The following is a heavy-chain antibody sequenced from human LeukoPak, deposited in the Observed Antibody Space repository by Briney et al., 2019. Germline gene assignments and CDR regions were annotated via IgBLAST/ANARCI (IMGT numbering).Heavy chain of an antibody. CDR1: GFTFSSYA. CDR3: ARSYDILTGYSPGAFDI. J-gene: IGHJ3*02. Sequence: GGSLRLSCAASGFTFSSYAMHWVRQAPGKGLEWVAVISYDGSNKYYADSVKGRFTISRDNSKNTLYLQMNSLRAEDTAVYYCARSYDILTGYSPGAFDIWGQGTMVTVSS. D-gene: IGHD3-9*01. CDR2: ISYDGSNK. V-gene: IGHV3-30*04.